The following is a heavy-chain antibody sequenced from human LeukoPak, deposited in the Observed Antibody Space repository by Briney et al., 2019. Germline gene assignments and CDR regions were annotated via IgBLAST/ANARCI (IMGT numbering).Heavy chain of an antibody. J-gene: IGHJ4*02. V-gene: IGHV5-51*01. CDR3: ARLIYYGSGRTYFFDS. D-gene: IGHD3-10*01. Sequence: GDSLKISCKGSGYSFNTSYIGWVRQTPETGLEWMGNIYPSDSETKYKPSFQGQITISVDKAITTAYLHLSSLKASDTGMYYCARLIYYGSGRTYFFDSWGQGTLVTVSP. CDR2: IYPSDSET. CDR1: GYSFNTSY.